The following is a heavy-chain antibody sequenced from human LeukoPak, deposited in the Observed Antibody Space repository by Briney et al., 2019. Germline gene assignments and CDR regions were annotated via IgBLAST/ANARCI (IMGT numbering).Heavy chain of an antibody. CDR1: GFTFSSYG. J-gene: IGHJ4*02. V-gene: IGHV3-30*18. D-gene: IGHD3-9*01. Sequence: GGSLRLSCAASGFTFSSYGMHWVRQAPGKGLEWVAVISYDGSTKYYADSVKGRFTISRDNSKNTLYLQMNSLRAEDTAVYYCAKDARQLTSFDFWGQGTLVTVSS. CDR3: AKDARQLTSFDF. CDR2: ISYDGSTK.